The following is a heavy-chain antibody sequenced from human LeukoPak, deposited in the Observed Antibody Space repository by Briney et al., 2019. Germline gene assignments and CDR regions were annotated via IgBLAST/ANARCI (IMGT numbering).Heavy chain of an antibody. CDR1: GESFSGYY. V-gene: IGHV4-34*01. CDR3: AIWSSGSEYYFDY. D-gene: IGHD6-19*01. J-gene: IGHJ4*02. CDR2: INHSGST. Sequence: PSETLSLTCAVYGESFSGYYWSWIRQPPGKGLEWIGEINHSGSTNYNPSLKSRVTVSVDTSKNQFSLKLSSVTAADTAVYYCAIWSSGSEYYFDYWGQGTLVTVSS.